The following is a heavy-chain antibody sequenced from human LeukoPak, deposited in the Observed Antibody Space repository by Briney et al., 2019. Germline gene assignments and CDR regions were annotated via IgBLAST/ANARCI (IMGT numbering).Heavy chain of an antibody. Sequence: GGSLRLSCAASGFTFSSYGMHWVRQAPGKGLEWVAVIWYDGSNKYYADSVKGRFTISRDNSKNTLYLQMDSLRAEDTAVYYCAREAYYDSSGYYQLVLHAFDIWGQGTMVTVSS. J-gene: IGHJ3*02. CDR3: AREAYYDSSGYYQLVLHAFDI. CDR2: IWYDGSNK. V-gene: IGHV3-33*01. D-gene: IGHD3-22*01. CDR1: GFTFSSYG.